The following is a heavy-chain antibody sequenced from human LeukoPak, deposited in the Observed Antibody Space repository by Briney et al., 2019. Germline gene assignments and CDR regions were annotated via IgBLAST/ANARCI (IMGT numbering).Heavy chain of an antibody. CDR1: GGSISSFS. J-gene: IGHJ4*02. CDR2: DFSSGGT. D-gene: IGHD6-13*01. V-gene: IGHV4-4*07. CDR3: ASGLFGSSSWSESGYFAS. Sequence: PSETLSLTCTVSGGSISSFSWNLIRQTAGKGPEWIGRDFSSGGTNYNPSLNGRVTLSVDTSKNQLSLVLKSVTAADTDVYYCASGLFGSSSWSESGYFASWGLGTLVTVSS.